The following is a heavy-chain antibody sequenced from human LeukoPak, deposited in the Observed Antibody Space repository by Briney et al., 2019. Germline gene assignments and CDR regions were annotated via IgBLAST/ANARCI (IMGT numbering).Heavy chain of an antibody. Sequence: PSETLSLTCTCSGCSISSYWWSWIRQPSCKRLEWIGSVYYSGSNDYNPSLKSRVTMSVDMSKNQFSPKLNSVTAADTAVYYCARFLYSYHDHWGQGTLVTVSS. V-gene: IGHV4-59*08. CDR3: ARFLYSYHDH. J-gene: IGHJ4*02. CDR1: GCSISSYW. CDR2: VYYSGSN. D-gene: IGHD5-18*01.